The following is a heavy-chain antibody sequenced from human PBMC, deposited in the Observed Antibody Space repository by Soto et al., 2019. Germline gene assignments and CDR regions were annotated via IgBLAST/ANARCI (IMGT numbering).Heavy chain of an antibody. Sequence: ASVKVSCKASGYAFTGYYMHWVRQAPGQGLEWMGWINPNSGGTNYAQKFQGWVTMTRDTSISTAYMELSRLRSDDTAVYYCARESSQAGNWFDPWGQGTLVTVSS. CDR1: GYAFTGYY. D-gene: IGHD6-13*01. J-gene: IGHJ5*02. CDR3: ARESSQAGNWFDP. CDR2: INPNSGGT. V-gene: IGHV1-2*04.